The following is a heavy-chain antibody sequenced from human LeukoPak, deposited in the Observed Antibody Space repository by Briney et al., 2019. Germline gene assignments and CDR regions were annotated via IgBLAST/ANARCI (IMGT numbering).Heavy chain of an antibody. J-gene: IGHJ6*02. CDR2: MNPNSGNT. D-gene: IGHD1-26*01. V-gene: IGHV1-8*01. Sequence: ASVKVSCKASGYTFTSYDINWVRQATGQGLEWMGWMNPNSGNTGYAQKFQGRVTMTRNTSISTAYMELSSLRSEDTAVYYCARLSYGGGSYRGLYYGMDAWGQGTTVTVSS. CDR3: ARLSYGGGSYRGLYYGMDA. CDR1: GYTFTSYD.